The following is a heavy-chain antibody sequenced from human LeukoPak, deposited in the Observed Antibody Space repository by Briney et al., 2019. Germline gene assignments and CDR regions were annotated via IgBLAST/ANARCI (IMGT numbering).Heavy chain of an antibody. CDR3: AKDKGSGWYQGLYFDY. D-gene: IGHD6-19*01. Sequence: GASVKVSCKASGYTFTSYGISWVRQAPGRGLEWMGWISAYNGNTNYAQKLQGRVTMTTDTSTSTAYMELRSLRSDDTAVYYCAKDKGSGWYQGLYFDYWGQGTLVTVSS. CDR1: GYTFTSYG. J-gene: IGHJ4*02. V-gene: IGHV1-18*01. CDR2: ISAYNGNT.